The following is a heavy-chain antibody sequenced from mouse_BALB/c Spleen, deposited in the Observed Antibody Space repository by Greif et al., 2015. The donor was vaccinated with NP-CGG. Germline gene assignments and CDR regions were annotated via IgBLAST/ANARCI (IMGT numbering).Heavy chain of an antibody. Sequence: QVQLQQSGAELVRPGTSVKVSCKASGYAFTNYLIEWVKQRPGQGLEWIGVINPGSGGTNYNEKFKGKATLTADKSSSTAYMQLSSLTSDDSAVYFCAIYGYDGPRAMDYWGQGTSVTVSS. V-gene: IGHV1-54*01. CDR2: INPGSGGT. D-gene: IGHD2-2*01. J-gene: IGHJ4*01. CDR3: AIYGYDGPRAMDY. CDR1: GYAFTNYL.